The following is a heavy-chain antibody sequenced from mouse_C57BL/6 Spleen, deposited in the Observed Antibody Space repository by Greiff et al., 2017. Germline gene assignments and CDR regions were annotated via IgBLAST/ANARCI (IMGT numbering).Heavy chain of an antibody. V-gene: IGHV3-6*01. CDR3: ARAPYYSNYYWYFDV. CDR2: ISYDGSN. CDR1: GYSITSGYY. D-gene: IGHD2-5*01. J-gene: IGHJ1*03. Sequence: EVKLMESGPGLVKPSQSLSLTCSVTGYSITSGYYWNWIRQFPGNKLEWMGYISYDGSNNYNPSLKNRISITRDTSKNQFFLKLNSVTTEDTATYYCARAPYYSNYYWYFDVWGTGTTVTVSS.